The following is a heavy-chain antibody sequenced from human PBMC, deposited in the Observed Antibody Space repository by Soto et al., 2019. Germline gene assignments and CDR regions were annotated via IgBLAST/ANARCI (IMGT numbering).Heavy chain of an antibody. J-gene: IGHJ5*02. D-gene: IGHD5-12*01. CDR3: ARGGHVDIVATIKNWFDP. V-gene: IGHV4-59*01. CDR2: IYYSGST. Sequence: SETLSLTCTVSGASISSYYWSWIRQPPGKGLEWIGYIYYSGSTNYNPSLKSRVTISVDTSKNQFSLKLSSVTAADTAVYYCARGGHVDIVATIKNWFDPWGQGTLVTVSS. CDR1: GASISSYY.